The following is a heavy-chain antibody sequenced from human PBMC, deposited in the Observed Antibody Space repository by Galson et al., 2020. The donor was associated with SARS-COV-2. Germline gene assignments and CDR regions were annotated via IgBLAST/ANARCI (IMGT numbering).Heavy chain of an antibody. CDR1: GYSFTSYW. J-gene: IGHJ3*02. CDR2: IYPGDSDT. Sequence: GESLKISCKGSGYSFTSYWIGWVRQMPGKGLEWMGIIYPGDSDTRYSPSFQGQVTISADKSISTAYLQWSSLKASDTAMYYCARHPNPLREQLTILGELSFPLNDAFDIWGQGTMVTVSS. V-gene: IGHV5-51*01. D-gene: IGHD3-16*02. CDR3: ARHPNPLREQLTILGELSFPLNDAFDI.